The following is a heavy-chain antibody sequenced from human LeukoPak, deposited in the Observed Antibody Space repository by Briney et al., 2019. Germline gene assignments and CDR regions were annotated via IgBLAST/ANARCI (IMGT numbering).Heavy chain of an antibody. CDR2: ISGSGGST. CDR1: GFTFSSYA. J-gene: IGHJ5*02. Sequence: GGSLRLSCAASGFTFSSYAMSWVRQAPGKGLEGVSAISGSGGSTYYADSVKGRFTISRDNSKNTLYLQMNSLRADHTAVYYCAKDGRYFDWLFSNWFDLWGQGTLVTVSS. V-gene: IGHV3-23*01. D-gene: IGHD3-9*01. CDR3: AKDGRYFDWLFSNWFDL.